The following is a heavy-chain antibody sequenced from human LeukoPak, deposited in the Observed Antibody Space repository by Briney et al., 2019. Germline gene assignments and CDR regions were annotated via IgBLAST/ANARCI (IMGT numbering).Heavy chain of an antibody. CDR2: INPNSGGT. CDR1: GYTFTGYY. J-gene: IGHJ5*02. D-gene: IGHD3-9*01. CDR3: ATLYCDILTGSWFDP. Sequence: ASVKVSCKASGYTFTGYYMHWVRQAPGQGLEWMGRINPNSGGTNYAQKFQGRVIMTRDTSISTAYMELSRLRSDDTAVYYCATLYCDILTGSWFDPWGQGTLVTVSS. V-gene: IGHV1-2*06.